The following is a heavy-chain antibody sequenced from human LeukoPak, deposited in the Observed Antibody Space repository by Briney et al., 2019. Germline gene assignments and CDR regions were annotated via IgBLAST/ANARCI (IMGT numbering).Heavy chain of an antibody. D-gene: IGHD3-3*01. CDR2: ISYDGSNK. CDR1: GFTFSSYA. CDR3: ARGVFY. V-gene: IGHV3-30-3*01. Sequence: GGSLRLSCAASGFTFSSYAMHWVRQAPGKGLEWVAVISYDGSNKYYADSVKGRFTISRDNSKNTLYLQMSSLRAEDTAVYYCARGVFYWGQGTLVTVSS. J-gene: IGHJ4*02.